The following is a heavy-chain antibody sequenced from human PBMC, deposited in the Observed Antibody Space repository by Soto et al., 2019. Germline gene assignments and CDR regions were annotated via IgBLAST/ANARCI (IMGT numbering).Heavy chain of an antibody. D-gene: IGHD3-22*01. CDR2: ISYDGSNK. V-gene: IGHV3-30-3*01. CDR1: GFTFSSYA. J-gene: IGHJ4*02. Sequence: PGGSLRLSCAASGFTFSSYAMHWVRQAPGKGLEWVAVISYDGSNKYYADSVKGRFTISRDNSKNTLYLQMNSLRAEDTAVYYCARGPGPKYYYDSSGYQDYWGQGTLVTVS. CDR3: ARGPGPKYYYDSSGYQDY.